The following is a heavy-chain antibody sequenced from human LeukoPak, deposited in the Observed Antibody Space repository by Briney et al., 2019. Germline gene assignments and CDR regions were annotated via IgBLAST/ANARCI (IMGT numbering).Heavy chain of an antibody. J-gene: IGHJ6*03. CDR3: ARDATWLRNSYYYYMDV. D-gene: IGHD5-12*01. V-gene: IGHV3-21*01. CDR2: ITSSSTYI. Sequence: PGGSLRLSCADSGFTFSSYNMNWVRQAPGKGLEWVSSITSSSTYIYYADSVKGRFTISRDNARNSLSLQMNSLRAEDTAVYYCARDATWLRNSYYYYMDVWGKGTTVTVSS. CDR1: GFTFSSYN.